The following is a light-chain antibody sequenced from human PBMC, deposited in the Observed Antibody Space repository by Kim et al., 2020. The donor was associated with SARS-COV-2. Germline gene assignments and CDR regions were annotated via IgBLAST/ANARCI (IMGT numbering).Light chain of an antibody. Sequence: LSPGERPTLSCRASQSVSSSYLAWYQQKPGQDPRLLIYGASSRATGIPDRFSGSGSGTDFTLTISRLEPEDFAVYYCQQYGSSQTFGQGTKVDIK. CDR1: QSVSSSY. J-gene: IGKJ1*01. CDR3: QQYGSSQT. CDR2: GAS. V-gene: IGKV3-20*01.